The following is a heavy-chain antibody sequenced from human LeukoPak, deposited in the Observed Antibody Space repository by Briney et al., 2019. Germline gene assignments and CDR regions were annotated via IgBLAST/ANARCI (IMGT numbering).Heavy chain of an antibody. D-gene: IGHD3-10*01. CDR2: ISSSGSTI. CDR3: AKDDGSGTYYYFYGMDV. V-gene: IGHV3-11*04. CDR1: GFTFSDYY. J-gene: IGHJ6*02. Sequence: GGSLRLSCAASGFTFSDYYMSWIRQAPGKGLEWVSYISSSGSTIYYADSVKGRFTISRDNAKNSLYLQMNSLRAEDTAVYYCAKDDGSGTYYYFYGMDVWGQGTTVTVSS.